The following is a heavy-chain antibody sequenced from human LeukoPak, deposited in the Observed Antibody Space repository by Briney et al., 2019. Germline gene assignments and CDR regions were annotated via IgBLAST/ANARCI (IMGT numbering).Heavy chain of an antibody. J-gene: IGHJ4*02. CDR1: GGPISSYY. V-gene: IGHV4-4*07. CDR3: ARSGSGSYRVGYYFDY. CDR2: IYTSGST. Sequence: PSETLSLTCTVSGGPISSYYWSWIRQPAGKGLEWIGRIYTSGSTNYNPSLKSRVTMSVDTSKNQFSLKLSSVTAADTAVYYCARSGSGSYRVGYYFDYWGQGTLVTVSS. D-gene: IGHD1-26*01.